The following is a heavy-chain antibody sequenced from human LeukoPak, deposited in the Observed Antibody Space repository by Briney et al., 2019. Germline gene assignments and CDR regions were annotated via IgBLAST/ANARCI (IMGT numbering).Heavy chain of an antibody. CDR3: ARANTMVRGVKGGYFQH. J-gene: IGHJ1*01. V-gene: IGHV4-59*01. CDR2: IYYSGST. D-gene: IGHD3-10*01. Sequence: HSETLSLTCTVSGGSISSYYWSWIRQPPGKGLEWIGYIYYSGSTNYNPSLKSRVTISSDTSKNQFSLKLSSVTAADTAVYYCARANTMVRGVKGGYFQHWGQGTLVTVSS. CDR1: GGSISSYY.